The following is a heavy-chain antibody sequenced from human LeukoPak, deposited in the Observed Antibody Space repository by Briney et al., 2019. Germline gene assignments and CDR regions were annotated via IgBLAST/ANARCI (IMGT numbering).Heavy chain of an antibody. CDR1: GFTVSSNY. V-gene: IGHV3-48*01. CDR2: ISSSSSNI. D-gene: IGHD3-10*01. CDR3: ARWYSYGSGSYSDY. Sequence: PGGSLRLSCAASGFTVSSNYMSWVHQAPGKGLEWVSYISSSSSNIYYADSVKGRFTISRDNAKNSLSLQMNSLRAEDTAVYYCARWYSYGSGSYSDYWGQGTLVTVSS. J-gene: IGHJ4*02.